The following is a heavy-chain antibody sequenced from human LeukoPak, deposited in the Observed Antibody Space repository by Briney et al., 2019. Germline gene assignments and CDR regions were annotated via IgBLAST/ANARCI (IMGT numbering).Heavy chain of an antibody. CDR3: ARVRRAGSSRAY. Sequence: PSETLSLTCTVSGGSISSSSYYWGWIRQPPGKGLEWIGSIYYSGSTYYNPSLKSRVTISVDTSKNQFSLKLSSVTAADTAVYYCARVRRAGSSRAYWGQGTLVTVSS. CDR1: GGSISSSSYY. J-gene: IGHJ4*02. CDR2: IYYSGST. V-gene: IGHV4-39*07. D-gene: IGHD2-2*01.